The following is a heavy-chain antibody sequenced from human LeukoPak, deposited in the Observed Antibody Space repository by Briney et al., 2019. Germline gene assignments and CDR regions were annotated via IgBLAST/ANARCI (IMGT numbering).Heavy chain of an antibody. Sequence: GGSLRLSCAASGFTFSDYYMTWVRQAPGKGLEWVSVIYSGGSTYYADSVKGRFTISRDNSKNTLYLQMNSLRAEDTAVYYCARCIAVAAPAYWGQGTLVTVSS. CDR3: ARCIAVAAPAY. CDR1: GFTFSDYY. V-gene: IGHV3-53*01. D-gene: IGHD6-19*01. J-gene: IGHJ4*02. CDR2: IYSGGST.